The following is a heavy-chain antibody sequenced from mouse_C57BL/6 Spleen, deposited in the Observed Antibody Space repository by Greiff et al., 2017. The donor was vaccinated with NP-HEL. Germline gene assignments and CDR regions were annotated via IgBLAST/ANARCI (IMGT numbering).Heavy chain of an antibody. CDR3: AREGGYYYGSSPHY. CDR2: ILPGSGST. CDR1: GYTFTGYW. D-gene: IGHD1-1*01. Sequence: QVQLKESGAELMKPGASVKLSCKATGYTFTGYWIEWVKQRPGHGLEWIGEILPGSGSTYYNEKFKGKATFTADTSSNTAYMQLSSLTTEDSAIYYCAREGGYYYGSSPHYWGQGTTLTVSS. J-gene: IGHJ2*01. V-gene: IGHV1-9*01.